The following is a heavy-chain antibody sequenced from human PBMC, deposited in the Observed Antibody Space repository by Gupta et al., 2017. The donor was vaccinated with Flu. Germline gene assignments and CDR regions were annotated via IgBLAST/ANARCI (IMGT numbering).Heavy chain of an antibody. D-gene: IGHD2-2*01. CDR2: ISGSGGST. Sequence: EVQLLESGGGLVQPGGSLRLSCAASGFTFSSYAMSWVRPAPGKGLGWVSAISGSGGSTYYADSVKGRFTISRDNSKNTLYLQMNSLRAEDTAVYYCAKDQGYCSSTSCYNWFDPWGQGTLVTVSS. J-gene: IGHJ5*02. V-gene: IGHV3-23*01. CDR1: GFTFSSYA. CDR3: AKDQGYCSSTSCYNWFDP.